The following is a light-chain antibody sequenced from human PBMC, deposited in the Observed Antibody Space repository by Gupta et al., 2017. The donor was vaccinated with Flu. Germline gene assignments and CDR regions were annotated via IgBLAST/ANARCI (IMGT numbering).Light chain of an antibody. CDR3: QAYDSSAVV. J-gene: IGLJ2*01. CDR2: EDD. CDR1: SGSIASTF. V-gene: IGLV6-57*03. Sequence: FLLPQAHSVSESPGTTVTISCTRSSGSIASTFVQWYRQRPGSGPTTVIDEDDQRPSGVPDRFACSIYTSSNSATLTISGLKAEDEADYYWQAYDSSAVVFGGGTRLTVL.